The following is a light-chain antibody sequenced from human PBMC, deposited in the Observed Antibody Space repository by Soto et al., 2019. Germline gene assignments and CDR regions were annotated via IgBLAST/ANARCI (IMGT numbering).Light chain of an antibody. Sequence: AIQMTQSPSSLSASLGDRVTITCRASQGIRNDLGWYQQKPGNAPRLLIYAASTLQSGVPSRFSGSGSDTDFTLNISSLQPEDFATYYGLQDYNFPWTFGQGTKVEIK. CDR1: QGIRND. J-gene: IGKJ1*01. V-gene: IGKV1-6*01. CDR3: LQDYNFPWT. CDR2: AAS.